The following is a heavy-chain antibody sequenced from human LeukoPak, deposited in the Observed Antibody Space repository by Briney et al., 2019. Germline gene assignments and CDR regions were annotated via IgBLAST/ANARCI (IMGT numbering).Heavy chain of an antibody. D-gene: IGHD4-17*01. CDR1: GCTFRSYA. V-gene: IGHV3-23*01. CDR3: AKDQYGEAFDI. J-gene: IGHJ3*02. CDR2: ISGSGSAT. Sequence: GGSLRLSCAASGCTFRSYAMNWVRQAPGKGLEWVSAISGSGSATYYADSVKGRFTISRDNSKNTLYLQMNSLRAEDTAVYYCAKDQYGEAFDIWGPGTMVTVSS.